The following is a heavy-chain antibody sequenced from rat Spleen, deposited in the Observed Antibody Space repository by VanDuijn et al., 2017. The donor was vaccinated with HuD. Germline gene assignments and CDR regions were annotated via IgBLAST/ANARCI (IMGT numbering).Heavy chain of an antibody. Sequence: EVQLVESGGGLVQPGRSLKLSCAASGFTFSNYGMHWIRQAPTKGLEWVATISASGGSTYFRDSVKGRFTVSRDNAKSTLYLQMDSLRSEDTATYYCARDRNWYFDFWGPGTMVTVSS. V-gene: IGHV5-19*01. CDR1: GFTFSNYG. J-gene: IGHJ1*01. CDR3: ARDRNWYFDF. CDR2: ISASGGST.